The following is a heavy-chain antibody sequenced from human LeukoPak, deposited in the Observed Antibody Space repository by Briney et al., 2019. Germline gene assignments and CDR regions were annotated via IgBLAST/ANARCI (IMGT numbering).Heavy chain of an antibody. D-gene: IGHD2-2*01. CDR3: ARGIVVVPAASNWFDP. V-gene: IGHV4-34*01. J-gene: IGHJ5*02. CDR2: INHSGST. Sequence: SETLSLTCAVYGGSFSGYYWSWIRQPPGKGLEWIGEINHSGSTNYNPSLKSRVTISVDTSKNQFSLKLSSVTAADTAVYYCARGIVVVPAASNWFDPWGRGTLVTVSS. CDR1: GGSFSGYY.